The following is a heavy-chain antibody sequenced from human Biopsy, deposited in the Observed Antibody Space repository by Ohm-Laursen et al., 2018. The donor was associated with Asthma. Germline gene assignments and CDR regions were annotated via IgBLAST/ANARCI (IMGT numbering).Heavy chain of an antibody. CDR3: AKGMDTFDI. CDR2: ISASGNST. V-gene: IGHV3-23*01. J-gene: IGHJ3*02. D-gene: IGHD5-18*01. CDR1: GFTFGDYW. Sequence: GSLRLSCSASGFTFGDYWMSWVRQAPGKGPERVSTISASGNSTYYGDSVKGRFTISRDNSKNTLFLHMNSLRADDTAVYYCAKGMDTFDIWGQGTLVTVSS.